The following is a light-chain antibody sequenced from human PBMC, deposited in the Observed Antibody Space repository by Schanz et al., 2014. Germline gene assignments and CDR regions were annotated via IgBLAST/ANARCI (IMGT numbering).Light chain of an antibody. J-gene: IGKJ1*01. Sequence: DIQMTQSPSTLSASVGDRVTITCRASQNIGTWLAWYQLQPGKAPQLLIYKTSSLESGVPSRFSGSGSGTEFTLTISSLQPDDFATYYCQRYYSGRGFGQGTKVEIK. V-gene: IGKV1-5*03. CDR2: KTS. CDR1: QNIGTW. CDR3: QRYYSGRG.